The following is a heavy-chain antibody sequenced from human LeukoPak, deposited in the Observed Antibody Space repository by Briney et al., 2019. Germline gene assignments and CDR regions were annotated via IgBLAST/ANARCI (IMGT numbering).Heavy chain of an antibody. CDR1: GYTFTMYG. V-gene: IGHV1-18*01. J-gene: IGHJ4*02. Sequence: GASVKVSCKASGYTFTMYGISWVRQAPGQGLQWLGWISPHNGNTNYAQDLQGRVTMTTDASTSTAYLELRSLRSDDTATYYCARDLNYVTLGYDILADVGHYFDYWGQGSLVTVSS. D-gene: IGHD3-9*01. CDR2: ISPHNGNT. CDR3: ARDLNYVTLGYDILADVGHYFDY.